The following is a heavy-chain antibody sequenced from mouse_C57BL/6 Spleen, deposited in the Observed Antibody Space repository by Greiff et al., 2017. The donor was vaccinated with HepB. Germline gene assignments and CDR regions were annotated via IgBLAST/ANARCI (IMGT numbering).Heavy chain of an antibody. CDR3: TRFTAQATPFGY. V-gene: IGHV1-15*01. J-gene: IGHJ2*01. CDR2: IDPETGGT. Sequence: QVQLQQSGAELVRPGASVTLSCKASGYTFTDYEMHWVKQTPVHGLEWIGAIDPETGGTAYNQKFKGKAILTADKSSSTAYMEIRSLTSEDSAVYYCTRFTAQATPFGYWGQGTTLTVSS. D-gene: IGHD3-2*02. CDR1: GYTFTDYE.